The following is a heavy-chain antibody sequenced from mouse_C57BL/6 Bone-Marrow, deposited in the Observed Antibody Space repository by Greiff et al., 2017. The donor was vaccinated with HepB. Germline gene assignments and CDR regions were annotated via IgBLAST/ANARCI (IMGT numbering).Heavy chain of an antibody. CDR1: GYTFTSYW. V-gene: IGHV1-72*01. J-gene: IGHJ3*01. D-gene: IGHD3-2*02. CDR2: IDPNSGGT. Sequence: QVHLKQPGAELVKPGASVKLSCKASGYTFTSYWMHWVKQRPERGLEWIGRIDPNSGGTKYNEKFKSKATLTVDKPSSTAYMQLSSLTSEDSAVYYCARGGVAQATNWFAYWGQGTLVTVSA. CDR3: ARGGVAQATNWFAY.